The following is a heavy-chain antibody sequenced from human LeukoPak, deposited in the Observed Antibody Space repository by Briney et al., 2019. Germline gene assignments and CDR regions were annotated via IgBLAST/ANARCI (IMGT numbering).Heavy chain of an antibody. V-gene: IGHV3-23*01. J-gene: IGHJ4*02. CDR1: VFTFSRYT. CDR3: ATLAVAGHQSLYYLVF. D-gene: IGHD6-19*01. CDR2: ISGSGDST. Sequence: PGGSLRLSCASSVFTFSRYTIRWVRQAPGKGLEWVSAISGSGDSTYYADSVKGRFTVSRDNFKNALYLQMNSLRSEDAAVYYCATLAVAGHQSLYYLVFWGQGTLVTVSS.